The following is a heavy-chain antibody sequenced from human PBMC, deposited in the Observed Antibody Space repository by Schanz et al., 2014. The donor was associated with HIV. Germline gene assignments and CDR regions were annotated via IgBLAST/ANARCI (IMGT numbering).Heavy chain of an antibody. V-gene: IGHV3-30*18. CDR1: GFSFRTFG. CDR2: ISHNGNND. J-gene: IGHJ6*02. CDR3: AKDRNQYDSRYIGKGNYYYYYGMDV. D-gene: IGHD3-22*01. Sequence: QVQLVESGGGVVQPGRSLRLSCVASGFSFRTFGMHWVRQLPGKGLEWVAVISHNGNNDYYAESVNGRFTISRDNSKNTVYLQAKSLRPEDTAVYYCAKDRNQYDSRYIGKGNYYYYYGMDVWGHGTTVIVS.